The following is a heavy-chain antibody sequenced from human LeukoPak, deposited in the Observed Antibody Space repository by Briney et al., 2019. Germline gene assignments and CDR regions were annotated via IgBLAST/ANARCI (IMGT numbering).Heavy chain of an antibody. Sequence: GRSLRLSCAASGFTFSSYGMHWVRQAPGKGLEWVAVIWYDGSNKYYADSVKGRFTISRDNSKNTLHLQMNSLRAEDTAVYYCARGSGYSYGAYYFDYWGQGTLVTVSS. CDR2: IWYDGSNK. CDR3: ARGSGYSYGAYYFDY. D-gene: IGHD5-18*01. V-gene: IGHV3-33*01. J-gene: IGHJ4*02. CDR1: GFTFSSYG.